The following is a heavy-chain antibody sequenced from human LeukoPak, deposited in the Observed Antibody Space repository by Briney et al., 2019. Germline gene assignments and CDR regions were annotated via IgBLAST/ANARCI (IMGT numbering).Heavy chain of an antibody. D-gene: IGHD3-10*01. CDR3: ARDFYGSGSYYNWFDP. Sequence: GASVKVSCKASGYTFTSCYMHWVRQAPGQGLEWMGIINPSGGSTSYAQKFQGRVTMTRDTSTSTVYMELSSLRSEDTAVYYCARDFYGSGSYYNWFDPWGQGTLVTVSS. CDR1: GYTFTSCY. J-gene: IGHJ5*02. CDR2: INPSGGST. V-gene: IGHV1-46*01.